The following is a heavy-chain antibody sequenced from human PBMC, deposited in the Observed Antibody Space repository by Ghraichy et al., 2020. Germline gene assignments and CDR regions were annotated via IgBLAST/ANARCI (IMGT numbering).Heavy chain of an antibody. Sequence: ASVKVSCKASGYTFTGYYMHWVRQAPGQGLEWMGWINPNSGGTNYAQKFQGRVTMTRDTSISTAYMELSRLRSDDTAVYYCARVNYDYGDYGDWFDPWGQGTLVTVSS. J-gene: IGHJ5*02. V-gene: IGHV1-2*02. CDR1: GYTFTGYY. CDR3: ARVNYDYGDYGDWFDP. CDR2: INPNSGGT. D-gene: IGHD4-17*01.